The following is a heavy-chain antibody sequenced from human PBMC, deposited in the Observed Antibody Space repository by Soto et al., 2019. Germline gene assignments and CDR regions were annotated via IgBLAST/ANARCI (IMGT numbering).Heavy chain of an antibody. V-gene: IGHV3-9*01. CDR1: GFTFDDYA. Sequence: EVQLVESGGGLVQPGRSLRLSCAASGFTFDDYAMHWVRQAPGKGLELVSGISWNSGSIGYADSVKGRFTISRDNAKNSLYMQMNSLRDEDTALYYCAKVYDDYVWGSYRYGFDYWGQGTLVTVSS. CDR2: ISWNSGSI. D-gene: IGHD3-16*02. CDR3: AKVYDDYVWGSYRYGFDY. J-gene: IGHJ4*02.